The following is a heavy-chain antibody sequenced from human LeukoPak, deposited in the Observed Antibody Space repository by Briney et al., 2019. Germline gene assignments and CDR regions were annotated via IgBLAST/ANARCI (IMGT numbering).Heavy chain of an antibody. V-gene: IGHV3-74*01. J-gene: IGHJ4*02. CDR1: GLTLSGYW. D-gene: IGHD1/OR15-1a*01. CDR2: IDNDGSGT. Sequence: GGSLRLSCSASGLTLSGYWMHWVRQIPGKGLVWVSRIDNDGSGTSYADSVKGRFTISRDDVKNMLYLQMNSLRVEDTGLYYCSTVEHFWGQGTLVTVSS. CDR3: STVEHF.